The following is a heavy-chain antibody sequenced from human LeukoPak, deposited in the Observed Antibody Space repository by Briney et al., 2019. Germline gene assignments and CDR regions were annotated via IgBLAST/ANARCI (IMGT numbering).Heavy chain of an antibody. J-gene: IGHJ4*02. D-gene: IGHD2-21*02. V-gene: IGHV4-59*11. Sequence: PSETLSLTCTVSGGSISSHYWSWIRQPPGKGQEWIGYIYYSGSTNYNPSLKSRVTISVDTSKNQFSLKLSSVTAADTAVYYCAREVSGGDFPYFDYWGQGTLVTVSS. CDR1: GGSISSHY. CDR3: AREVSGGDFPYFDY. CDR2: IYYSGST.